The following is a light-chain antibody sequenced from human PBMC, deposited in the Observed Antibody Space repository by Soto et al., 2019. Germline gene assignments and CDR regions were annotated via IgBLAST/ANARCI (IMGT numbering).Light chain of an antibody. V-gene: IGLV2-14*01. CDR3: SAYTARSTLV. CDR2: EVR. J-gene: IGLJ3*02. CDR1: MRDVGAYNL. Sequence: QSVLTQPASASGSAGQSITISCSGTMRDVGAYNLVSWYQQHPGTAPNLIIYEVRNRPSGISSRFSGSRSGNTASLTISGLQSEDEGDYYCSAYTARSTLVFGGGTKVTV.